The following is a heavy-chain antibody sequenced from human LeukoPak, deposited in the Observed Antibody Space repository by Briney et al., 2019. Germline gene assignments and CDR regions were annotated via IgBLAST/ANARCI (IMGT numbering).Heavy chain of an antibody. CDR2: IKQDGSEK. D-gene: IGHD5-24*01. CDR1: GFTFSSYW. Sequence: GGSLRLSCAASGFTFSSYWMSWVRQAPGKGLEWVASIKQDGSEKSYVDSVKGRFTISRDNAKNSLYLQMNSLRAEDTAVYYCVRARWLQVGGDYWGQGTLVTLSS. CDR3: VRARWLQVGGDY. J-gene: IGHJ4*02. V-gene: IGHV3-7*01.